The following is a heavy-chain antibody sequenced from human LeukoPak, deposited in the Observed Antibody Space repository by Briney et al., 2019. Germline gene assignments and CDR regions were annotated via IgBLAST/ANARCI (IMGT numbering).Heavy chain of an antibody. V-gene: IGHV4-34*01. CDR3: AATYYEFWSGYYYMDV. Sequence: PSETLSLTCAVYGGSFSGYYWSWIRQPPGKGLEWIGEINHSGSTNYNPSLKSRVTISVDTSKNQFSLKLSSVTAADTAVYYCAATYYEFWSGYYYMDVWGKGTTVTVSS. J-gene: IGHJ6*03. CDR2: INHSGST. CDR1: GGSFSGYY. D-gene: IGHD3-3*01.